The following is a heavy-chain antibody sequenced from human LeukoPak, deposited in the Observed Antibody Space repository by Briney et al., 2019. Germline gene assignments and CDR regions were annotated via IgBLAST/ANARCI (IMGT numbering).Heavy chain of an antibody. D-gene: IGHD6-19*01. CDR3: ARDHEAGYFDY. CDR1: GYTFTSYG. J-gene: IGHJ4*02. V-gene: IGHV1-46*01. Sequence: ASVKVSCKASGYTFTSYGITWVRQAPGQGLEWMGIINPSGGSTSYAQKFQGRVTMTRDTSTSTVYMELSSLRSEDTAVYYCARDHEAGYFDYWGQGTLVTVSS. CDR2: INPSGGST.